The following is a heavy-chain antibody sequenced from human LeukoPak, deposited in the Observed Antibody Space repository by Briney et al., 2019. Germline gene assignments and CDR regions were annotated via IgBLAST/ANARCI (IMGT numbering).Heavy chain of an antibody. CDR2: INPNSGGA. CDR3: AREGLVATDYYYGMDV. CDR1: GYTFTDYY. V-gene: IGHV1-2*02. J-gene: IGHJ6*02. D-gene: IGHD5-12*01. Sequence: GASVKVSCKASGYTFTDYYMHWVRQAPGQGLEWMGWINPNSGGANYAQKFQGRVTMTRDTSISTAYMELSRLRSDDTAVYYCAREGLVATDYYYGMDVWGQGTTVTVSS.